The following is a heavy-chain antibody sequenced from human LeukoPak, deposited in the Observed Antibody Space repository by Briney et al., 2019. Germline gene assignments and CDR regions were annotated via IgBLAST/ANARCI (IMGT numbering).Heavy chain of an antibody. V-gene: IGHV4-34*01. CDR1: GGSFSGYY. Sequence: SETLSLTCAVYGGSFSGYYWSWIRQPPGKGLEWIGEINHSGSTNYNPSLKSRVTISVDTSKNQFSLKLSPVTAADTAVYYCARDNYSWGQGTLVTVSS. CDR3: ARDNYS. D-gene: IGHD1-1*01. CDR2: INHSGST. J-gene: IGHJ4*02.